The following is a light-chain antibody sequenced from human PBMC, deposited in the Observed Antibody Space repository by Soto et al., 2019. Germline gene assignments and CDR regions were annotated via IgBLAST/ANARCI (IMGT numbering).Light chain of an antibody. V-gene: IGKV3-20*01. CDR1: QSVSSSY. CDR3: QQYGSSRWT. CDR2: GAS. Sequence: EIVLTQSPGTLSLSPGERATLSCRASQSVSSSYLAWYQQKPGQAPRLLIYGASSRATGIPDRFSGSGSGTEFTLTISGLEPEDFAVYYCQQYGSSRWTFGRGTKVEIK. J-gene: IGKJ1*01.